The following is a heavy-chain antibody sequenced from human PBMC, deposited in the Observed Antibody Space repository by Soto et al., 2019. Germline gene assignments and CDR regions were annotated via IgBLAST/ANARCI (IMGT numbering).Heavy chain of an antibody. CDR2: IIPIFGTA. CDR1: GGTFSSYA. J-gene: IGHJ4*02. V-gene: IGHV1-69*13. CDR3: ARGPLWFGELHYYYFDY. D-gene: IGHD3-10*01. Sequence: SSVKVSCKASGGTFSSYAISLVRQAPGQGLEWMGGIIPIFGTANYAQKFQGRVTITADESTSTAYMELSSLRSEDTAVYYCARGPLWFGELHYYYFDYWGQGTLVTVSS.